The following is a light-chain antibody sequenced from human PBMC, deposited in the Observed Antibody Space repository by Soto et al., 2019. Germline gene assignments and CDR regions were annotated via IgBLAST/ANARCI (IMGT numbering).Light chain of an antibody. Sequence: DIQMTQTPSSLSASVGDRVTITCRASQGIRNYLAWYQQKPGRAPKLLMYIASTLHTGVPSRFSGSESGTEFTLTITSLQPEDFATYYCQQVNSYPITFGQGTRLEI. V-gene: IGKV1-9*01. CDR1: QGIRNY. CDR2: IAS. CDR3: QQVNSYPIT. J-gene: IGKJ5*01.